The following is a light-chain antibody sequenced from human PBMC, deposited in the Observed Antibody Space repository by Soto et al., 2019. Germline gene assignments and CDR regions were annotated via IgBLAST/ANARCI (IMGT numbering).Light chain of an antibody. CDR2: TNK. CDR3: AAWDDSLNGVV. CDR1: ISNIGGNT. J-gene: IGLJ2*01. Sequence: QSVLTQPPSASGTPGQRVTISCSGSISNIGGNTVNWYQQLPGTAPKLLMYTNKQRPSGVPDRFSGSKSGTSASLAISGLQSEDEADYYCAAWDDSLNGVVFGGGTKLTVL. V-gene: IGLV1-44*01.